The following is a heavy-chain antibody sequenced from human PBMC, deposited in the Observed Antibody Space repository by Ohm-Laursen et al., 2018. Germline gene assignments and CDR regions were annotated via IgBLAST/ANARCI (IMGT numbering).Heavy chain of an antibody. CDR1: GGSFSGYY. J-gene: IGHJ4*02. Sequence: GTLSLTCAVYGGSFSGYYWSWIRQPPGKGLEWIGEINHSGSTNYNPSLKSRVTISVDTSKNQFSLKLSSVTAADTAVYYCASEFGSSTWYYFHYWGQGALVTVSS. V-gene: IGHV4-34*01. CDR2: INHSGST. CDR3: ASEFGSSTWYYFHY. D-gene: IGHD6-13*01.